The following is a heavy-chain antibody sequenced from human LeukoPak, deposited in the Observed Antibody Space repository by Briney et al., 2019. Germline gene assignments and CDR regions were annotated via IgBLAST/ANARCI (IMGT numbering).Heavy chain of an antibody. Sequence: PGGALRLSCAASGFTFSNYRVHWLRQAPGEGPVWVSRINPDGSTINYADSVKGRFTISRDNAKNTLYLQMNSLRAEDTAVYYCATAGNYRFDYWGQGTLVTVSS. CDR1: GFTFSNYR. D-gene: IGHD1-7*01. J-gene: IGHJ4*02. CDR2: INPDGSTI. CDR3: ATAGNYRFDY. V-gene: IGHV3-74*01.